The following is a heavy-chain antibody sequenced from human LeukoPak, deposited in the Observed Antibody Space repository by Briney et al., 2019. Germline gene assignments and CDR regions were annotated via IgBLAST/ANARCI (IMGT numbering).Heavy chain of an antibody. CDR1: GGSFSGYY. Sequence: SETLSLTCAVYGGSFSGYYWSWIRQPPGKGLEWIGEINHSGSTNYNPSLKSRVTMSVDTSKNQFSLKLSSVTAADTAVYYCARWAYCGGDCYSDIWGQGTMVTVSS. CDR2: INHSGST. D-gene: IGHD2-21*02. J-gene: IGHJ3*02. CDR3: ARWAYCGGDCYSDI. V-gene: IGHV4-34*01.